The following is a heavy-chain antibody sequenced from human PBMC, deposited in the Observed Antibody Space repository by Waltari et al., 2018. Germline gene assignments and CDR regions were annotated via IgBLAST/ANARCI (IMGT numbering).Heavy chain of an antibody. D-gene: IGHD3-16*01. V-gene: IGHV3-53*01. CDR1: GFTVSSNY. Sequence: EVQLVESGGGLVKPGGSLRLSCAASGFTVSSNYMSWVRQAPGKGLEWVSVIYSGGSTYYADSVKGRFTISRDNSKNTLYLQMNSLRAEDTAVYYCAREADYGDYLDYWGQGTLVTVSS. J-gene: IGHJ4*02. CDR2: IYSGGST. CDR3: AREADYGDYLDY.